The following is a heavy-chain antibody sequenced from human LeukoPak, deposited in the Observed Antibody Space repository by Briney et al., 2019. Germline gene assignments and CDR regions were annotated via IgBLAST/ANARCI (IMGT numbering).Heavy chain of an antibody. CDR1: GFTFDDYA. Sequence: PGGSLRLSCAASGFTFDDYAMHWVRQAPGKGLEWVSGISWNSGSIGYADSVKGRFTISRDNAKNSLYLQMNSLRAEDTALYYCAKDGNSYYYGSGSYFFPYWGQGTLVTVSS. CDR3: AKDGNSYYYGSGSYFFPY. J-gene: IGHJ4*02. V-gene: IGHV3-9*01. D-gene: IGHD3-10*01. CDR2: ISWNSGSI.